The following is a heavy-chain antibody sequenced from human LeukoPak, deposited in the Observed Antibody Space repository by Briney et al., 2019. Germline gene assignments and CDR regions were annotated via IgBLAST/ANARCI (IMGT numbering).Heavy chain of an antibody. J-gene: IGHJ4*02. D-gene: IGHD6-13*01. CDR1: GGSISSSSYY. V-gene: IGHV4-39*07. CDR2: FYYSGST. Sequence: PSETLSLTCTVSGGSISSSSYYWGWIRQPPGKGLEWIGSFYYSGSTYYNPSLKSRVTISVDTSKNQFSLKLSSVTAADTAVYYCARVYGPGTLDYWGQGTLVTVSS. CDR3: ARVYGPGTLDY.